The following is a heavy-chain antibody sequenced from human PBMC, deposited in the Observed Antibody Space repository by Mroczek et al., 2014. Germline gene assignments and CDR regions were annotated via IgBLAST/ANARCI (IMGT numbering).Heavy chain of an antibody. CDR1: GGSISSGGYY. Sequence: QVQLVQSGPGLVKPSQTLSLTCTVSGGSISSGGYYWSWIRQHPGKGLEWIGYIYYSGSTYYNPSLKSRVTISVDTSKNQFSLKLSSVTAXDTAVYYCARGRRGIAAAGTLTPFDYWGQGTLVTVSS. CDR3: ARGRRGIAAAGTLTPFDY. V-gene: IGHV4-31*03. D-gene: IGHD6-13*01. CDR2: IYYSGST. J-gene: IGHJ4*02.